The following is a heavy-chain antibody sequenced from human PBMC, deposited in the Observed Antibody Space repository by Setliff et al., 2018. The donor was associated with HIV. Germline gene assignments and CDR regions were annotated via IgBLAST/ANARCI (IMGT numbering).Heavy chain of an antibody. CDR2: ISSSSSYI. J-gene: IGHJ3*02. CDR1: GFTFSSYS. CDR3: ARDPYSYDSSGYGPRAFDI. Sequence: GGSLRRSCAASGFTFSSYSMNWVRQAPGKWLEWVSSISSSSSYIFYADSVKGRFTISRDNAKNSLYLQMNSLRAEDTAVYYCARDPYSYDSSGYGPRAFDIWGQGTMVTVS. V-gene: IGHV3-21*01. D-gene: IGHD3-22*01.